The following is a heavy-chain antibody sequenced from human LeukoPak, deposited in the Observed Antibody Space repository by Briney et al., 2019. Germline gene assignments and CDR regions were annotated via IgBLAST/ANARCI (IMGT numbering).Heavy chain of an antibody. CDR2: IYPNSGGT. Sequence: ASVKVSCKASAYTFTGYYMHWVRQAPGQGLEWMGWIYPNSGGTNYAQKFQGRVTMTWDTSISTAYMELSRLRSDDTAVYYCARASDAVLRYFDWSPGNYYMDVWGKGTTVTISS. J-gene: IGHJ6*03. CDR3: ARASDAVLRYFDWSPGNYYMDV. V-gene: IGHV1-2*02. D-gene: IGHD3-9*01. CDR1: AYTFTGYY.